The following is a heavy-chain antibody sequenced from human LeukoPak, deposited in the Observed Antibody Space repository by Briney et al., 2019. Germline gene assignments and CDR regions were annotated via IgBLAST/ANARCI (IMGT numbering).Heavy chain of an antibody. CDR2: IYYSGST. CDR1: GGSISNKY. Sequence: PSETLSLTCTVSGGSISNKYWSWIRQPPGKGLEWIGYIYYSGSTNYNPSLKSRVTISVDTSKNQFSLKLSSVTAADTAVYYCARNVLLWFGEGYNWFDPWGQGTLVTVSS. CDR3: ARNVLLWFGEGYNWFDP. J-gene: IGHJ5*02. D-gene: IGHD3-10*01. V-gene: IGHV4-59*01.